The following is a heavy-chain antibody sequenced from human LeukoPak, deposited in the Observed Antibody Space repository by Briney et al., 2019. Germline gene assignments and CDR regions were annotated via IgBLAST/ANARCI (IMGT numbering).Heavy chain of an antibody. CDR3: AKVGDSSGYYQNYFDY. CDR2: IRYDGSNK. D-gene: IGHD3-22*01. J-gene: IGHJ4*02. V-gene: IGHV3-30*02. Sequence: QPGGSLRLSCAASGFTFRSYGMHWVRQAPGKGLEWVAFIRYDGSNKYYADSVKGRFTISRDNSKNTLYLQMNSLRAEDTAVYCCAKVGDSSGYYQNYFDYWGQRTLVTVSS. CDR1: GFTFRSYG.